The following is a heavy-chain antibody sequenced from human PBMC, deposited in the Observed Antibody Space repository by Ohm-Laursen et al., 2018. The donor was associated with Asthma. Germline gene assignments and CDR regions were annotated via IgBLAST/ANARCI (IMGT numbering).Heavy chain of an antibody. V-gene: IGHV1-8*01. D-gene: IGHD6-6*01. J-gene: IGHJ5*02. CDR1: GYTFTSYD. CDR3: ARPFYLFEGRSREYSSSSIIGWFDP. CDR2: MNPNSGNT. Sequence: ASVKVSCKASGYTFTSYDINWVRQATGQGLEWMGWMNPNSGNTGYAQKFQGRVTMTRNTSISTAYMELSSLRSEDTAVYYCARPFYLFEGRSREYSSSSIIGWFDPWGQGTLVTVSS.